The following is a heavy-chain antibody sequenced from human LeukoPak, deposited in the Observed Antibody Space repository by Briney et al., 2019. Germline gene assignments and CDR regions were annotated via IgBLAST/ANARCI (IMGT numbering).Heavy chain of an antibody. Sequence: PGRSLRLSCAASGFTFSSYGMHWVRQAPGKGLEWVAVISYDGSNKYYADSVKGRFTISRDNSKNTLYLQLNSLRAEDMGVYFCAGVYSYGEGGFDYWGEGTLVTVSS. V-gene: IGHV3-30*03. CDR3: AGVYSYGEGGFDY. J-gene: IGHJ4*02. CDR2: ISYDGSNK. CDR1: GFTFSSYG. D-gene: IGHD5-18*01.